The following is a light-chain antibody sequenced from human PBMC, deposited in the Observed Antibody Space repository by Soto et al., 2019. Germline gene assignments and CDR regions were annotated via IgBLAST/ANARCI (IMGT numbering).Light chain of an antibody. CDR3: SSYTSSSTLD. CDR1: SSDVGGYNY. V-gene: IGLV2-14*01. J-gene: IGLJ2*01. Sequence: QSALTQPASVSGSPGQSITISCTGTSSDVGGYNYVSWYQQHPDKAPKLMIYDVSNRPSGVSNRFSGSKSGNTASLTISGLQAEDEADYYCSSYTSSSTLDIGGGTKLTVL. CDR2: DVS.